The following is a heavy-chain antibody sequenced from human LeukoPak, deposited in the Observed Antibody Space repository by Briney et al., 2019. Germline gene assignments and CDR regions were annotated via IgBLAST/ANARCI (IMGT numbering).Heavy chain of an antibody. CDR1: GYSFTSYW. CDR3: ARPAGYSYGYYFYY. D-gene: IGHD5-18*01. J-gene: IGHJ4*02. CDR2: LYPGHSDT. Sequence: GESLQISCKGSGYSFTSYWIGGVRPLPGKGLEGMGILYPGHSDTRYSPSFQGQVTISADKSISTAYLQWSSLKASDTAMYYCARPAGYSYGYYFYYWGQGTLVTVSS. V-gene: IGHV5-51*01.